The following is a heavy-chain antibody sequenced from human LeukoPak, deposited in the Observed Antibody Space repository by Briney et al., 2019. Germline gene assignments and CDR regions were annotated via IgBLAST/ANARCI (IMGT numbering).Heavy chain of an antibody. CDR2: ISWNSGSI. Sequence: GRSLRLSCAASGFTFDDYAMHWVRQAPGKGLEWVSGISWNSGSIGYADSVKGRFTISRDNAKNSLYLQMNSLRAEDTALYYCARREVHCYGSAHFDYWGQGTLVTVSS. J-gene: IGHJ4*02. CDR3: ARREVHCYGSAHFDY. V-gene: IGHV3-9*01. D-gene: IGHD3-10*01. CDR1: GFTFDDYA.